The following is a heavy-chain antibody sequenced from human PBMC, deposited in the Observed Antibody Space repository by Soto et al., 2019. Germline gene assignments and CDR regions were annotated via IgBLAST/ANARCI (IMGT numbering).Heavy chain of an antibody. D-gene: IGHD3-10*01. V-gene: IGHV3-48*02. Sequence: GSLRLSCVVSGFSFRIYSMNWVRQAPGKGLEWISYISSDSGTIYYADSLKGRFTISRDNGKNSLYLQMNSLTDEDTAVYYWARGRLWSFDFWGQGTLVTVSS. J-gene: IGHJ4*02. CDR3: ARGRLWSFDF. CDR2: ISSDSGTI. CDR1: GFSFRIYS.